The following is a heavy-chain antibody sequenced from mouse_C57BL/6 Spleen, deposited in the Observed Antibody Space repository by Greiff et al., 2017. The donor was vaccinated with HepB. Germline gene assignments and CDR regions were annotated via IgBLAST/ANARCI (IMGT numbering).Heavy chain of an antibody. CDR1: GFTFSDYY. CDR2: ISNGGGST. Sequence: EVKLVESGGGLVQPGGSLKLSCAASGFTFSDYYMYWVRQTPEKRLEWVAYISNGGGSTYYPDTVKGRFTISRDNAKNTLDLQLSRLKSEDTAMYYCARAAKLLGAMDYWGQGTSVTVSS. J-gene: IGHJ4*01. CDR3: ARAAKLLGAMDY. V-gene: IGHV5-12*01.